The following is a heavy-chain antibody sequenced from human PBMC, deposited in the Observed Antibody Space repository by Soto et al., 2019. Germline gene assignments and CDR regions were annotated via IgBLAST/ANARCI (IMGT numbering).Heavy chain of an antibody. D-gene: IGHD6-13*01. V-gene: IGHV3-21*01. CDR1: GFTFRSFT. CDR2: ISSNSAYI. CDR3: TRDASRDSSARGWFDP. Sequence: GGSLRLSCAASGFTFRSFTMNWVRQAPGKGLEWVSTISSNSAYIYYTDALRGRFTISRDNAKNSLHLQMNSLRVEDTAVYYCTRDASRDSSARGWFDPWGPGTLVTVSS. J-gene: IGHJ5*02.